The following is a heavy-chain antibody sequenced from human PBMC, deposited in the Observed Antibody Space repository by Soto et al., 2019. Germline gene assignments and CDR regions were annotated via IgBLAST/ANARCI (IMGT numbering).Heavy chain of an antibody. Sequence: GGSLRLSCTASGFTFGDYAMTWFRQAPGKGLEWVGFIRSKPYGGTTEYAASVKGRFTISRHNSKNTLYLQMNSLRAEDTAVYYCARAGYSYGSFDYWGQGTLVTVSS. CDR2: IRSKPYGGTT. CDR3: ARAGYSYGSFDY. D-gene: IGHD5-18*01. V-gene: IGHV3-49*03. CDR1: GFTFGDYA. J-gene: IGHJ4*02.